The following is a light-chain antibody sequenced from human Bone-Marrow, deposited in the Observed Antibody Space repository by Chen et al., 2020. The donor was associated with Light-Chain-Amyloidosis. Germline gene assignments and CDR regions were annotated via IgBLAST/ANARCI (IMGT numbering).Light chain of an antibody. CDR1: DLPTKY. Sequence: SYELTQPPSVSVSPGQTARLTCSGDDLPTKYAYWYHQKPGQAPVLVIHRDTERPSGISERFSGASSGTTATLTNSGVKAEDEADYHCQSADSSGTYEVIFGGGTKLTVL. J-gene: IGLJ2*01. CDR3: QSADSSGTYEVI. CDR2: RDT. V-gene: IGLV3-25*03.